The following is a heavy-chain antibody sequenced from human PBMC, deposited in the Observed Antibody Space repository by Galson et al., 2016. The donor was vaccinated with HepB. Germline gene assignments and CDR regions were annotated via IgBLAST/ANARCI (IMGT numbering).Heavy chain of an antibody. V-gene: IGHV3-9*01. Sequence: SLRLSCAASGFNFGDYTMHWVRLAPGKGLEWVTGISRKSGDMPYADSVKGRFTTSRYDSKNTLYLQMNSLRAKDTAMYYCATEGGNFERGGSCSQWGQGTLVSVSS. CDR2: ISRKSGDM. CDR3: ATEGGNFERGGSCSQ. J-gene: IGHJ4*02. D-gene: IGHD2-15*01. CDR1: GFNFGDYT.